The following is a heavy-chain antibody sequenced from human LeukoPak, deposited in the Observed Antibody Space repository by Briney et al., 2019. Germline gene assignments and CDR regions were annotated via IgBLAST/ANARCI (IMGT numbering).Heavy chain of an antibody. Sequence: SETLSLTCTVSGGSISNSTYYWGWIRQPPGKGLEWIGSIYYSGSTYYSPALMTRVTISVDTAKNQFSLKLSSVTAADAAVYFCARSATLRPNFDYWGQGTLVTVSS. V-gene: IGHV4-39*07. J-gene: IGHJ4*02. CDR3: ARSATLRPNFDY. D-gene: IGHD2-15*01. CDR2: IYYSGST. CDR1: GGSISNSTYY.